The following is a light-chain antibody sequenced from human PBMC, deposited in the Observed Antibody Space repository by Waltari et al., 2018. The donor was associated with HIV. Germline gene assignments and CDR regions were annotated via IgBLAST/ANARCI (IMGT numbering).Light chain of an antibody. CDR3: SSYTGTSTVV. CDR1: SSDVGVYNF. CDR2: GVA. V-gene: IGLV2-14*01. Sequence: QSALTQPASVSGSPGQSISMSCTGTSSDVGVYNFVSWYQQHPGKVPKLLIYGVANRPAGVAERFSGAKSSNAASLTIAGLQAEDEADYYCSSYTGTSTVVFGGGTKLTVL. J-gene: IGLJ2*01.